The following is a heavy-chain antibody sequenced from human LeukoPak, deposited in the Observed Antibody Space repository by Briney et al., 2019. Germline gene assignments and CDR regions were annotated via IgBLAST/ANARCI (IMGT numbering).Heavy chain of an antibody. CDR3: AKVGISSSWNYYYYGMDV. V-gene: IGHV3-30*18. CDR1: GFTFNIFA. CDR2: ILYDGSNA. D-gene: IGHD6-13*01. Sequence: GGSLRLSCAASGFTFNIFAMHWVRQAPGKGLEWVAAILYDGSNAFYAGSVKGRFTISRDNSKNTLFLQMTTLRGEDTGIYYCAKVGISSSWNYYYYGMDVWGRGTTVTVSS. J-gene: IGHJ6*02.